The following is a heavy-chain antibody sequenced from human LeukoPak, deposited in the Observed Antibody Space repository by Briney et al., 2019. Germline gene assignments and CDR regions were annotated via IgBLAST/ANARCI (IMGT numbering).Heavy chain of an antibody. CDR1: GYSFPNYW. D-gene: IGHD3-16*01. CDR2: IYPGDSGA. CDR3: AKIMREDPQENNWFDP. V-gene: IGHV5-51*01. J-gene: IGHJ5*02. Sequence: GESLKISCKGSGYSFPNYWIGWVRQMPGKGLEWMAIIYPGDSGARYSPSLQGQVTISADKSISTAYLQWSSPKASDTAMYYCAKIMREDPQENNWFDPWGQGTLVTVSS.